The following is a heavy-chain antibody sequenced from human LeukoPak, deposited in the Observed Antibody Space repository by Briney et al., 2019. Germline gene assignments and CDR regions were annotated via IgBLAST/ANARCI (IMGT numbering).Heavy chain of an antibody. D-gene: IGHD5-24*01. J-gene: IGHJ4*02. CDR1: GYTFTGYY. V-gene: IGHV1-2*02. CDR2: INPNSGGT. CDR3: AREEMATIHPFDY. Sequence: ASVKVSCKASGYTFTGYYMHRVRQAPGQGLEWMGWINPNSGGTNYAQKFQGRVTMTRDTSISTAYMELSRLRSDDTAVYYCAREEMATIHPFDYWGQGTLVTVSS.